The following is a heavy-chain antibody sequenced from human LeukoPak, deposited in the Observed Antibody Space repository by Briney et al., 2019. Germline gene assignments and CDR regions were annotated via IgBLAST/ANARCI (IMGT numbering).Heavy chain of an antibody. D-gene: IGHD2-21*01. CDR1: GYTFTSYG. Sequence: ASVKVSCKASGYTFTSYGISWVRQAPGQGLEWMGWNSAYNGNTNYAQKLQGRVTMTTDTSTSTAYMELRSLRSDDTAVYYCAREGEYCGGDCYSDYWGQGTLVTVSS. V-gene: IGHV1-18*01. CDR3: AREGEYCGGDCYSDY. J-gene: IGHJ4*02. CDR2: NSAYNGNT.